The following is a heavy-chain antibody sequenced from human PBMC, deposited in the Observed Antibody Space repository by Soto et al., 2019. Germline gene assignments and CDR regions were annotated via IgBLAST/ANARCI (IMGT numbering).Heavy chain of an antibody. CDR3: AKGMRVRGVIPWFDP. Sequence: QVQLVESGGGVVQPGRSLRLSCAASGCTFSSYGMHWVRQAPGKGLEWVAVISYDGSNKYYADSVKGRFTISRDNSKNTLYLQMNSLRAEDTAVYYCAKGMRVRGVIPWFDPWGQGTLVTVSS. CDR1: GCTFSSYG. D-gene: IGHD3-10*01. V-gene: IGHV3-30*18. CDR2: ISYDGSNK. J-gene: IGHJ5*02.